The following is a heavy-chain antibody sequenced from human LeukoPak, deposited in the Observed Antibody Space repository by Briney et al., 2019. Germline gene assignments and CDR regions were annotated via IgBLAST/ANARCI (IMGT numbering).Heavy chain of an antibody. V-gene: IGHV4-39*01. D-gene: IGHD5-24*01. CDR3: ARGRSRLNYYKMATRAFDY. CDR1: SGSISSSSYY. Sequence: PSETLSLTCSVSSGSISSSSYYWGWIREPPGKGLEWIECIYYSEILYYNPSLKSRVTISVDTSKNQFSLRLSSVTAADTAVYYCARGRSRLNYYKMATRAFDYWGQGTLVTVSS. J-gene: IGHJ4*02. CDR2: IYYSEIL.